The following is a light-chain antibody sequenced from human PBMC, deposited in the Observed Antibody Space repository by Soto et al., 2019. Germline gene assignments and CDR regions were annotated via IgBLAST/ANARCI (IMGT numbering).Light chain of an antibody. Sequence: DIQMTQSPSFVSASVGDRVAITCRASQSISTWLAWYQQKPGGTPKLLIYSASSLQSGVPSRFRGSGSETDFTLNISSLQPEDFASYFCQQADSFPWTFGQGTKVE. CDR3: QQADSFPWT. V-gene: IGKV1-12*02. CDR1: QSISTW. CDR2: SAS. J-gene: IGKJ1*01.